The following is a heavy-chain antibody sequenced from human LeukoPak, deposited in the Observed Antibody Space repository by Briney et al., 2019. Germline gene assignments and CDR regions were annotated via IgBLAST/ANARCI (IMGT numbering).Heavy chain of an antibody. CDR1: GVTPSNYA. D-gene: IGHD2-21*02. CDR2: ISSSSSYI. Sequence: GGSLRLSCVASGVTPSNYAMNWVRQAPGKGLEWVSSISSSSSYIYYADSVKGRFTISRDNAKNSLYLQMNSLRAEDTAVYYCAKENVVVTAIDYWGQGTLVTVSS. J-gene: IGHJ4*02. V-gene: IGHV3-21*01. CDR3: AKENVVVTAIDY.